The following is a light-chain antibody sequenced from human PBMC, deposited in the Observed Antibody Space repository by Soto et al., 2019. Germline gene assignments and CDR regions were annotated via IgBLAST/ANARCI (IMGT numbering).Light chain of an antibody. J-gene: IGKJ4*01. Sequence: EIVMTQSPATLSVSPGERATLSCRASQSVRSNLAWYQQKPGQTPKLLIYDASTRATGIPARFSGSGSGTEFALTISSLQSEDFAVYYCQQYNVWPLTFGGGTKVEFK. CDR1: QSVRSN. V-gene: IGKV3-15*01. CDR3: QQYNVWPLT. CDR2: DAS.